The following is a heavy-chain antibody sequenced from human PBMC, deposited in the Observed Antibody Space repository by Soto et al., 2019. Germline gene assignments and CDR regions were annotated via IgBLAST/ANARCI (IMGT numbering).Heavy chain of an antibody. V-gene: IGHV1-2*02. Sequence: ASVKVSCKASGYTFTGYYMHWVRQTPGQGLEWMGWINPNSGGTNYAQKFQGRVTMTRDTSISTAYMELSRLRSDDTAVYYCARDSYYYDSSGYLDYWGQGTLVTVSS. CDR3: ARDSYYYDSSGYLDY. D-gene: IGHD3-22*01. CDR2: INPNSGGT. CDR1: GYTFTGYY. J-gene: IGHJ4*02.